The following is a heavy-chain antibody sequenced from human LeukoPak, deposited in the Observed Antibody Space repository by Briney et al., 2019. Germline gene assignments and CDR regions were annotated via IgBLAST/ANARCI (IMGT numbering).Heavy chain of an antibody. CDR2: IYTSGST. Sequence: SETLSLTCTVSGGSISSGSYYWIWIRQPAGKGLEWIGRIYTSGSTNYNPSLKSRVTISVDTSKNQFSLKLSSVTAADTAVYYCARGREEVVVTAVYYFDYWGQGTLVTVSS. V-gene: IGHV4-61*02. J-gene: IGHJ4*02. D-gene: IGHD2-21*02. CDR3: ARGREEVVVTAVYYFDY. CDR1: GGSISSGSYY.